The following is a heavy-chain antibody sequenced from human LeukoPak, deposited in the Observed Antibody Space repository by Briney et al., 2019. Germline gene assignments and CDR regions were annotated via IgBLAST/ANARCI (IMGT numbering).Heavy chain of an antibody. CDR2: ISGSGGST. D-gene: IGHD6-13*01. CDR1: GFTFISYA. Sequence: GGSLRLSCAASGFTFISYAMSWVRQAPGKGLEWVSAISGSGGSTYYADSVKGRFTISRDNSKNTLYLQMNSLRAEDTAVYYCAKFRVAAGKGFDYWGQGTLVTVSS. J-gene: IGHJ4*02. CDR3: AKFRVAAGKGFDY. V-gene: IGHV3-23*01.